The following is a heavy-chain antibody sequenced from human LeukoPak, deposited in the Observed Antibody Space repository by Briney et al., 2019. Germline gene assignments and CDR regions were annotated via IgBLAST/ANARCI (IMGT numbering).Heavy chain of an antibody. Sequence: GGSLRLSCAASGFTFSSYAMSWVRQAPGKGLEWVSTISGSGGSTYYADSAKGRFTISRDNSKNTVYLQMKSLRAEDTAVYYCAKRLGNESFEYYFDYWGQGTLVTVSS. CDR2: ISGSGGST. V-gene: IGHV3-23*01. CDR3: AKRLGNESFEYYFDY. J-gene: IGHJ4*02. D-gene: IGHD1-26*01. CDR1: GFTFSSYA.